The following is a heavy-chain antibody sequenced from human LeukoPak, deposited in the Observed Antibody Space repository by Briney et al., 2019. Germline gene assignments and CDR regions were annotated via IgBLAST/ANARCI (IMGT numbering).Heavy chain of an antibody. CDR1: GFTFSSYW. CDR2: IKQDGSEK. Sequence: GGSLRLSCAASGFTFSSYWMSWVRQAPGKGLEWVANIKQDGSEKYYVDSVKGRFTISRDNAKNSLYLQMNSLRAEDTAVYYCARDRPPDPAYSSSWWGAFDIWGQGTMVTVSS. D-gene: IGHD6-13*01. V-gene: IGHV3-7*01. CDR3: ARDRPPDPAYSSSWWGAFDI. J-gene: IGHJ3*02.